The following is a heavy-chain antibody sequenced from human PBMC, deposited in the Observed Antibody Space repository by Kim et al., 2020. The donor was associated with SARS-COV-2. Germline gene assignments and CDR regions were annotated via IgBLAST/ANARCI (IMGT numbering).Heavy chain of an antibody. Sequence: GGSLRLSCAASGFTVSSNYMSWVRQAPGKGLEWVSVIYSGGSTYYADSVKGRFTISRHNSKNTLYLQMNSLRAEDTAVYYCARVASDYDILTGYHNTNFDYWGQGTLVTVSS. CDR3: ARVASDYDILTGYHNTNFDY. V-gene: IGHV3-53*04. CDR2: IYSGGST. J-gene: IGHJ4*02. CDR1: GFTVSSNY. D-gene: IGHD3-9*01.